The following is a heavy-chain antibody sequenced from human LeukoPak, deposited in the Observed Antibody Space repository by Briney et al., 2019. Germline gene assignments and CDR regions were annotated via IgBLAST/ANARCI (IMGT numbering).Heavy chain of an antibody. D-gene: IGHD6-6*01. CDR2: IHASGPT. CDR1: GGSISTYY. CDR3: AKHDAGIAARPFDN. J-gene: IGHJ4*01. V-gene: IGHV4-4*09. Sequence: SETLSLTCTVSGGSISTYYWSWIRRPPGKGLEWIAYIHASGPTNYNPSLKSRITISVDTSKNQFSLKLSSVTAADTAVYYCAKHDAGIAARPFDNWGQGTLVTVSS.